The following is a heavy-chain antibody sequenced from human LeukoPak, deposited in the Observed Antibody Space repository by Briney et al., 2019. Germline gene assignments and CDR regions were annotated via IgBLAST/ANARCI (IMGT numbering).Heavy chain of an antibody. CDR1: GDSVSSKSAA. CDR3: ARGNQHLAS. J-gene: IGHJ5*02. V-gene: IGHV6-1*01. CDR2: TYYRSKWYF. Sequence: SQTLSLTCAISGDSVSSKSAAWNWIRQSQSRGLEWLGRTYYRSKWYFDYAVSVKSRITINPDTSGNRFSLQLNSVTPEDTAVYYCARGNQHLASWGQGTLVTVSS. D-gene: IGHD6-13*01.